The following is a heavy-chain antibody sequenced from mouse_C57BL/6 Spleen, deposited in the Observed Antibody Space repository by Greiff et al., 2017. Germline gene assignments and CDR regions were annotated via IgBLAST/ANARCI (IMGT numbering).Heavy chain of an antibody. Sequence: QVQLQQPGAELVKPGASVKLSCTASGYTFTSYWMHWVKQRPGQGLEWIGMIHPNSGSTNYNEKFKSKATLTVDKSSSTAYMQLSSLTSEDSAVYDCARRDGSRYFDVWGTGTTVTVSS. CDR2: IHPNSGST. D-gene: IGHD1-1*01. CDR3: ARRDGSRYFDV. J-gene: IGHJ1*03. V-gene: IGHV1-64*01. CDR1: GYTFTSYW.